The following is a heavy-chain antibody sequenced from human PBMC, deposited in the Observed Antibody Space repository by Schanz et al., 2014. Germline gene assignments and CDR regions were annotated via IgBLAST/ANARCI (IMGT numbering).Heavy chain of an antibody. CDR3: ARGLIAAAGGAFDY. V-gene: IGHV3-23*01. D-gene: IGHD6-13*01. Sequence: EVHLLESGGGLVEPGGSLRLSCAASGFTFSSYAMSWVRQAPGKGLEWVSTIGTSGGTNYAESVKGRFTISRDNSKNTLYLQMNSLRAEDTAVYYCARGLIAAAGGAFDYWGQGTLVAVSA. CDR2: IGTSGGT. J-gene: IGHJ4*02. CDR1: GFTFSSYA.